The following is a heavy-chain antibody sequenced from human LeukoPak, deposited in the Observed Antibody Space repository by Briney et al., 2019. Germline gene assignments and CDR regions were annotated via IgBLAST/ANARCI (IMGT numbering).Heavy chain of an antibody. CDR3: ARTRGAAGTRRLGY. CDR2: MNPNSGNT. J-gene: IGHJ4*02. CDR1: GYTFTSYD. Sequence: GASVKVSCKASGYTFTSYDINWVRQATGQGLEWMGRMNPNSGNTGYAQKFQGRVTMTRNTSISTAYMELSSLRSEDTAVYYCARTRGAAGTRRLGYWGQGTLVTVSS. V-gene: IGHV1-8*01. D-gene: IGHD6-13*01.